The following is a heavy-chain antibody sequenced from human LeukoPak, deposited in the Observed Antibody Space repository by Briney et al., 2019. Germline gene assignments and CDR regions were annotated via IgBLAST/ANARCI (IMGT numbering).Heavy chain of an antibody. J-gene: IGHJ3*02. Sequence: PGGSLRLSCAASGFTFSSYEMNWVRQAPRKGLEWVSYISSNGSPIFYADSVKGRFTISRDNAKNSLSLLMNSLRAEDTAVYYCAREYSSSWLRNENHDAFDIWGQGTMVTVSS. CDR3: AREYSSSWLRNENHDAFDI. CDR2: ISSNGSPI. CDR1: GFTFSSYE. D-gene: IGHD6-13*01. V-gene: IGHV3-48*03.